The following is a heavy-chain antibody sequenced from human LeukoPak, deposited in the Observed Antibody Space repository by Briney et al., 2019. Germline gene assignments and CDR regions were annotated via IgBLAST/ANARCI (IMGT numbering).Heavy chain of an antibody. V-gene: IGHV4-59*01. J-gene: IGHJ3*02. D-gene: IGHD3-10*01. CDR1: GGSISPYY. CDR2: ISYSGST. CDR3: AKEGAESFPDAFDI. Sequence: SVTLSLPYIVSGGSISPYYWLWLRQSPGRGLEGIGYISYSGSTKHTPALKSRVTISVDTSKNQFSLKLTSVTAADTAVYHCAKEGAESFPDAFDIWGQGTMITVSS.